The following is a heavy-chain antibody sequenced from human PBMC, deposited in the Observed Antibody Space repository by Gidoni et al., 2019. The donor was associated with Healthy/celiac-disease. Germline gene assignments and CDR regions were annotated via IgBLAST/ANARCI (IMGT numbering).Heavy chain of an antibody. Sequence: QVQLVESGGGVVQPGRSLRLSCAASGFTFSSYGMHWVRQAPGKGLEWVAVISYDGSNKYYADSVKGRFTISRDNSKNTLYLQMNSLRAEDTAVYYCAKGSSSGWPLSWYFDLWGRGTLVTVSS. CDR2: ISYDGSNK. J-gene: IGHJ2*01. CDR1: GFTFSSYG. D-gene: IGHD6-19*01. CDR3: AKGSSSGWPLSWYFDL. V-gene: IGHV3-30*18.